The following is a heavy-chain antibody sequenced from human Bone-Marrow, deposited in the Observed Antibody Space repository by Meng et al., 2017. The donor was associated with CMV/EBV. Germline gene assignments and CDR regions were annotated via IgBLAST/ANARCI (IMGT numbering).Heavy chain of an antibody. D-gene: IGHD3-3*01. Sequence: GESLKISCAASGFTFSSYEMNWVRQAPGKGLEWVSYISSSGSTIYYADSVKGRFTISRDNAKNSLYLQMNSLRAEDTAVYYCAKDSMYDFWSGYHFDYWGQGTLVTVSS. CDR3: AKDSMYDFWSGYHFDY. CDR2: ISSSGSTI. J-gene: IGHJ4*02. V-gene: IGHV3-48*03. CDR1: GFTFSSYE.